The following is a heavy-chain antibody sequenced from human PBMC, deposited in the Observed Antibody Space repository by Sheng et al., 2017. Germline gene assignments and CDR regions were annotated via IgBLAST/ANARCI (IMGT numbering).Heavy chain of an antibody. D-gene: IGHD2-15*01. Sequence: ESGGGVVQPGRSLRLSCAASGFTFSSYGMEWVRQAPGKGLEWVAVISYDGSNRYYADSVKGRFTISRDNSKNTLYLQMNSLRAEDTAVYYCAKGWWQFDYWGQGTLVTVSS. CDR2: ISYDGSNR. V-gene: IGHV3-30*18. CDR3: AKGWWQFDY. J-gene: IGHJ4*02. CDR1: GFTFSSYG.